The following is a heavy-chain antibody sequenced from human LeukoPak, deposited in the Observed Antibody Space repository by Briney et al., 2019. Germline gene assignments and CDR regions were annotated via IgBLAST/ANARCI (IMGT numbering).Heavy chain of an antibody. CDR1: GGSISSYY. Sequence: SETPSLTCTVSGGSISSYYWSWIRQPPGKGLEWIGYIYYSGSTNYNPSLKSRVTISVDTSKNQFSLKLSSVTAADTAVYYCARDNWNYGSSMDVWGQGTTVTVSS. D-gene: IGHD1-7*01. J-gene: IGHJ6*02. CDR3: ARDNWNYGSSMDV. V-gene: IGHV4-59*01. CDR2: IYYSGST.